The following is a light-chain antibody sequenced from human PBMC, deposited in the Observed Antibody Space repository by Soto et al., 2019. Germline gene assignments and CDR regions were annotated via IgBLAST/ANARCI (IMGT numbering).Light chain of an antibody. V-gene: IGKV3-20*01. CDR1: QTVNRDY. J-gene: IGKJ1*01. CDR2: GVS. CDR3: QQYTDSPWT. Sequence: EILLTQSPGTLALSPGDGATLSCRASQTVNRDYLSWYHQRPGQPPRLRIDGVSNRDSGVPDRFSGDGSGTEFTLAICCRAPDDFGVYYCQQYTDSPWTFGQGTRVEVK.